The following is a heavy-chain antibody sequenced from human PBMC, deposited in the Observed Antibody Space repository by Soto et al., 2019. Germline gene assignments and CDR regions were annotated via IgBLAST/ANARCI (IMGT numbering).Heavy chain of an antibody. CDR3: ARALGYCTKGVCSARYAFDI. D-gene: IGHD2-8*01. J-gene: IGHJ3*02. CDR1: GGSISSGGYY. V-gene: IGHV4-31*03. Sequence: QVQLQESGPGLVKPSQTLSLTCTVSGGSISSGGYYWSWIRQHPGKGLVWIGYIYYSGSTYYNPSLKSRVTISVDTSKNQFSLKLSSVTAADTAVYYCARALGYCTKGVCSARYAFDIWGQGTMVTVSS. CDR2: IYYSGST.